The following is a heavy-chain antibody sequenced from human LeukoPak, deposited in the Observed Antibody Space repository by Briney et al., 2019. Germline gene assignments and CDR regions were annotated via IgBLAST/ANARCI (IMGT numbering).Heavy chain of an antibody. J-gene: IGHJ2*01. V-gene: IGHV3-23*01. CDR3: AKGGHADYGDYSHLWYFDL. CDR1: GFTFSSYA. D-gene: IGHD4-17*01. Sequence: GGSLRLSCAASGFTFSSYAMSWVRQAPGKGLEWVSAISGSGGSTYYADSVKGRFTISRDNSKNTLYLQMNSLRAEDTAVYYCAKGGHADYGDYSHLWYFDLWGRGTLVTVSP. CDR2: ISGSGGST.